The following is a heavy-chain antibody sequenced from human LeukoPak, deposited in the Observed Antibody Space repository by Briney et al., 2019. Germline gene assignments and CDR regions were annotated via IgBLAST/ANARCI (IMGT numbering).Heavy chain of an antibody. Sequence: TGGSLRLSCAASGCTFSTYWMSWVRQAPGKGLEWVANIKQDGSDKYYVDSVKGRFTISRDNAKNSLYLQMSSLRAEDTAVYYCARDLDYWGQGTLVTVSS. CDR2: IKQDGSDK. V-gene: IGHV3-7*03. CDR1: GCTFSTYW. CDR3: ARDLDY. J-gene: IGHJ4*02.